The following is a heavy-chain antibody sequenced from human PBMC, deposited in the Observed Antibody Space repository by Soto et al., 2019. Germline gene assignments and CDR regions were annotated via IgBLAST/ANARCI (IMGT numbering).Heavy chain of an antibody. D-gene: IGHD3-22*01. J-gene: IGHJ4*02. Sequence: ASVKVSCKASGGTFSSYAISWVRQAPGQGLEWMGGIIPIFGTANYAQKFQGRVTITADESTSTAYMELSSLRSEDTAVYYCASSIKYYYDSSGYYYVKNRSYFDECGQGTLVTVSS. CDR2: IIPIFGTA. CDR3: ASSIKYYYDSSGYYYVKNRSYFDE. CDR1: GGTFSSYA. V-gene: IGHV1-69*13.